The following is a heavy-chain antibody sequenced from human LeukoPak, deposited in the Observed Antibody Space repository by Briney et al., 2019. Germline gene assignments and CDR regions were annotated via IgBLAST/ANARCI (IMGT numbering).Heavy chain of an antibody. D-gene: IGHD3-16*02. V-gene: IGHV4-39*01. CDR2: IYYSGST. J-gene: IGHJ5*02. Sequence: SETLSLTCTVSGGSISTNSYYWAWIRQPPGKGLEWIGTIYYSGSTYYNPSLKSRLTISVDTSWNQFSLKLSSVTAADTAVYYCAAEDNYDYVWGSYRYFRWFDPWGQGTLVTVSS. CDR3: AAEDNYDYVWGSYRYFRWFDP. CDR1: GGSISTNSYY.